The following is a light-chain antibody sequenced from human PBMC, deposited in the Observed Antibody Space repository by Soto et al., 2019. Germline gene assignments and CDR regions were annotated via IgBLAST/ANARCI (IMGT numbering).Light chain of an antibody. J-gene: IGKJ2*01. V-gene: IGKV3-20*01. CDR1: QSVSRSY. Sequence: EIVLTQSPGTLSLSPGERATLSCRASQSVSRSYLSWFQQKPGQAPRLLIYGASSRATGIPDRFSGSGSGTDFTLTISRLEAEDFAVYYCQHYGRTPPYTFGQGTKLEIK. CDR3: QHYGRTPPYT. CDR2: GAS.